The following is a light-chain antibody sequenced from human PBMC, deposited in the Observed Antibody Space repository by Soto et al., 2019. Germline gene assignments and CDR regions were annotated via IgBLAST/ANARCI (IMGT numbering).Light chain of an antibody. CDR1: QSVSSN. V-gene: IGKV3-15*01. CDR2: GAS. Sequence: EIVMTQSPATLSVSPGERATLSCRASQSVSSNLAWYQQKPGQAPRLLIYGASTRATGIPARFSGSGSGTEFTLTLSSLQSEDFAVYYCQQYNNWPYTFGQGTKLELK. CDR3: QQYNNWPYT. J-gene: IGKJ2*01.